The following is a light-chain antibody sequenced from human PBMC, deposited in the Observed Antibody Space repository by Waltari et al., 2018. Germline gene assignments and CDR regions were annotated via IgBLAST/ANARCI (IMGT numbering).Light chain of an antibody. J-gene: IGKJ1*01. CDR2: GAS. CDR1: QSVSSN. Sequence: EIVMTNSPTTLSVSPGERATLPCRASQSVSSNLAWYQQKPGQAPRLLIYGASTRATGIPARFSGSGSGTEFTLTISSLQSEDFAVYYCQQYNNWPRTFGQGTKVEIK. V-gene: IGKV3-15*01. CDR3: QQYNNWPRT.